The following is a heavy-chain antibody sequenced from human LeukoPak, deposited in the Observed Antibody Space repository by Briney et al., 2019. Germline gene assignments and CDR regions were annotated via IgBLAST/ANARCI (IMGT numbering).Heavy chain of an antibody. J-gene: IGHJ4*02. CDR1: GFTFSDYY. D-gene: IGHD3-10*01. CDR3: AKVAKYYYGSEPYYFFEN. CDR2: ISSSGSTI. V-gene: IGHV3-11*04. Sequence: GGSLRLSCAASGFTFSDYYMSWIRQAPGKGLEWVSYISSSGSTIYYADSLKGGFTISRDNVKNSLYLKMNSLRVEDTGVFYCAKVAKYYYGSEPYYFFENWGQGTPVTASS.